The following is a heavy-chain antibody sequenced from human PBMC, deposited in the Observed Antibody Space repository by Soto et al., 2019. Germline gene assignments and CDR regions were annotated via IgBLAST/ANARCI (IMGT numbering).Heavy chain of an antibody. D-gene: IGHD2-21*01. V-gene: IGHV4-31*03. Sequence: QVQLQESGPGLVKPSQTLSLTCTVSGGSISSRGYYWDWIRQHPGEGLEWIGYISYSGTTNYNPSLMGRVTSSVDTSNNQLSLKLSSVTAADTAVYCCARDHGARGDFDFWGQGTMVTVSS. J-gene: IGHJ3*01. CDR1: GGSISSRGYY. CDR2: ISYSGTT. CDR3: ARDHGARGDFDF.